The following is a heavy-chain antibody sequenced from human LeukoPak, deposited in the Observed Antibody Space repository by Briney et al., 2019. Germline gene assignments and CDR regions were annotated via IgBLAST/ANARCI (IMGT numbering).Heavy chain of an antibody. CDR2: IWFDGRNK. CDR1: GYNFRNYG. Sequence: PAGTLRLSCAASGYNFRNYGMQWLREAPGKGLEWVALIWFDGRNKFHADSVKGRFTISRDNSKNTLFLQMNSLRAEDTAVYYCAREWGPIAVAGGPGYWGQGALVTVSS. D-gene: IGHD6-19*01. CDR3: AREWGPIAVAGGPGY. J-gene: IGHJ4*02. V-gene: IGHV3-33*01.